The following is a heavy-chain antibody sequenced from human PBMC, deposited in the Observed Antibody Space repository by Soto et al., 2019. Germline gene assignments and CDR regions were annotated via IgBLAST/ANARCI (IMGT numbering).Heavy chain of an antibody. D-gene: IGHD6-6*01. CDR1: GGSIISASYS. Sequence: QVQLQESGPRLVKPSQTLSLSCAVSGGSIISASYSWNWIRQSPGRGLEWIGHIYSSGSTYYNPSLKXRVSISXDTSNNQFSLKLTXVTXXXXXXXFCXXEDAARIERWFDAWGQGILVTVSS. CDR3: XXEDAARIERWFDA. J-gene: IGHJ5*02. CDR2: IYSSGST. V-gene: IGHV4-31*11.